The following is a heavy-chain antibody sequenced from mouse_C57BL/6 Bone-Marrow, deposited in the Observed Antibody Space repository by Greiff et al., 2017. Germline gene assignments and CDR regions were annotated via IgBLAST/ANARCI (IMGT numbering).Heavy chain of an antibody. CDR3: ASWDWFAY. CDR2: IDPYDSCT. CDR1: GYTFTSYW. J-gene: IGHJ3*01. Sequence: VQLQQPGAELVKPGASVKLSCKASGYTFTSYWMQWVKQRPGQGLEWIGKIDPYDSCTNYNQKFKGQATVTVDKPSSTAYMQLSSLTSEDSAVYYCASWDWFAYWGQGTLVTVSA. V-gene: IGHV1-50*01. D-gene: IGHD4-1*01.